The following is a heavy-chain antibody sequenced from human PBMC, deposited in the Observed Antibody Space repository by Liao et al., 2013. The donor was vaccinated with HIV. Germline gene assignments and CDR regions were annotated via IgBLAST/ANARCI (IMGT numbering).Heavy chain of an antibody. D-gene: IGHD3-3*01. V-gene: IGHV4-39*07. CDR2: IYTNGST. CDR3: AREETSSYFDFWSGFHYYYYMDV. CDR1: GDSITSSSYY. J-gene: IGHJ6*03. Sequence: QLQLQESGPGLVKPSETLSLTCTVSGDSITSSSYYWGWIRQPPGKGLEWIGRIYTNGSTNYNPSLKSRVTMSVDTSKRQVSLKLRSVTAADTAVYYCAREETSSYFDFWSGFHYYYYMDVWGKGTTVTVSS.